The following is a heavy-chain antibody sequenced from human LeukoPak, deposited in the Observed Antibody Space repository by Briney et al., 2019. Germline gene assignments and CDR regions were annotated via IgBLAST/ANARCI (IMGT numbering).Heavy chain of an antibody. CDR1: GFTLSTYN. CDR3: ARAENSGSGGLDP. D-gene: IGHD2-15*01. CDR2: ISTSSSYI. J-gene: IGHJ5*02. Sequence: GGSLRLSCAASGFTLSTYNMKWVRQAPRKGLEWVSSISTSSSYIYYADSVKGRFTISRDNARNSLYLQMNSLRAEDTAVYYCARAENSGSGGLDPWGQGTLVTVSS. V-gene: IGHV3-21*01.